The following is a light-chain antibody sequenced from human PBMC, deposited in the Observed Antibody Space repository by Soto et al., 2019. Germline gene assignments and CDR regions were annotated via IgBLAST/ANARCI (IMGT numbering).Light chain of an antibody. V-gene: IGKV1-39*01. CDR1: QSISSY. J-gene: IGKJ5*01. Sequence: DIQMTQSPSSLSASVGDRVTITCRASQSISSYLNWYQQKPGKAPKLLIYAASSLQSGVPSRFRGSGGGTDFTLSISSVQPEDFALYYCQQHDILPITFGQGTRLENK. CDR3: QQHDILPIT. CDR2: AAS.